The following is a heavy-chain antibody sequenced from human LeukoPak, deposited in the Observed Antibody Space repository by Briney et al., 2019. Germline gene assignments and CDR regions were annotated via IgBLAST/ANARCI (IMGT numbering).Heavy chain of an antibody. D-gene: IGHD3-22*01. CDR1: GYTFTSYD. Sequence: ASVKVSCKASGYTFTSYDINWVRQATGQGLEWMGWMNPNSGNTGYAQKFQGRVTMTRNTSISTAYMELSSLRSEDTAVYYCARGLGYYDSSGSNPFDYWGQGTLVTVSS. CDR2: MNPNSGNT. V-gene: IGHV1-8*01. CDR3: ARGLGYYDSSGSNPFDY. J-gene: IGHJ4*02.